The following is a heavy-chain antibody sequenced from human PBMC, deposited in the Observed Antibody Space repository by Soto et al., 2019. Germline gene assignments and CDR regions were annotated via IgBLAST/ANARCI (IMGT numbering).Heavy chain of an antibody. CDR2: INHSGST. J-gene: IGHJ3*02. Sequence: SETLSLTCAVYGGSFIGYYWSWILQPPWKGLEWIGEINHSGSTNYNPSLKSRVTISVDTSKNQFSLKLSSVTAADTAAYYCARERVLRYFDWLLPNDAFDIWGQGTMVTVSS. D-gene: IGHD3-9*01. CDR1: GGSFIGYY. CDR3: ARERVLRYFDWLLPNDAFDI. V-gene: IGHV4-34*01.